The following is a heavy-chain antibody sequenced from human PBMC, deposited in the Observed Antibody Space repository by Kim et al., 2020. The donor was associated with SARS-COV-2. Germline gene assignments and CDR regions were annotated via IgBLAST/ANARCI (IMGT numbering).Heavy chain of an antibody. CDR3: AREWMGQWLDRDAFDI. D-gene: IGHD6-19*01. J-gene: IGHJ3*02. CDR1: GYTFTSYY. V-gene: IGHV1-46*01. CDR2: INPSGGST. Sequence: ASVKVSCKASGYTFTSYYMHWVRQAPGQGLEWMGIINPSGGSTSYAQKFQGRVTMTRDTSTSTVYMELSSLRSEDTAVYYCAREWMGQWLDRDAFDIWGQGTMVTVSS.